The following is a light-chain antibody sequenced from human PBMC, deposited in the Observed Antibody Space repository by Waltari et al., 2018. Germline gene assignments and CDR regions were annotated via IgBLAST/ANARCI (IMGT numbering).Light chain of an antibody. J-gene: IGKJ5*01. CDR3: QQYYTHPIT. CDR2: WAS. V-gene: IGKV4-1*01. CDR1: QSLLYDANNRDY. Sequence: DIIMTQSPDSLAVSLGERATLNCKSNQSLLYDANNRDYLAWFHQKPGQPPTFLIYWASTRESGVPDRFSGSGAGTDFTLTITSLQAEDVGVYYCQQYYTHPITFGQGTRLEI.